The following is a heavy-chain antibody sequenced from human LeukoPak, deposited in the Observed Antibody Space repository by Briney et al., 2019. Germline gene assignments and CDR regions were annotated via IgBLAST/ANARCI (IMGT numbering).Heavy chain of an antibody. J-gene: IGHJ3*02. CDR2: ISSSSSYI. Sequence: NPGGSLRLSCAASGFTFSSYAMNWVRQTPGKGLEWVSSISSSSSYIYYADSVKGRFTISRDNAKNSLYLQMNSLRAEDTAVYYCAKTTRGYYDSSGYYPDAFDIWGQGTMVTVSS. V-gene: IGHV3-21*01. D-gene: IGHD3-22*01. CDR1: GFTFSSYA. CDR3: AKTTRGYYDSSGYYPDAFDI.